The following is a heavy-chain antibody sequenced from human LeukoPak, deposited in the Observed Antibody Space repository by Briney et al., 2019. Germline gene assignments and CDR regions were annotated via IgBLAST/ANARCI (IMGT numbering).Heavy chain of an antibody. CDR1: GFTFSSYA. V-gene: IGHV3-23*01. CDR2: ISDNGGST. Sequence: GGSLRLSCAASGFTFSSYAMSWVRQAPGKGLEWVSGISDNGGSTYYADSVKGRFTISRDYSKNTLYLQMNSLRVEDTAVYYCAKVGNTHARLDYWGQGTLVTVSS. J-gene: IGHJ4*02. D-gene: IGHD1-14*01. CDR3: AKVGNTHARLDY.